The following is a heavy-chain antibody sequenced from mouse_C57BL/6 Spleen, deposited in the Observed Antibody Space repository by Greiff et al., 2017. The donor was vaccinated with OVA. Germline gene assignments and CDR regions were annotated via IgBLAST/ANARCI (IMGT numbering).Heavy chain of an antibody. Sequence: EVKVVESGEGLVKPGGSLKLSCAASGFTFSSYAMSWVRQTPEKRLEWVAYISSGGDYIYYADTVKGRFTISRDKARNTLYLQMSSLKSEDTAMYYCTRGIYDGYYSAMDYWGQGTSVTVSS. J-gene: IGHJ4*01. D-gene: IGHD2-3*01. CDR3: TRGIYDGYYSAMDY. V-gene: IGHV5-9-1*02. CDR2: ISSGGDYI. CDR1: GFTFSSYA.